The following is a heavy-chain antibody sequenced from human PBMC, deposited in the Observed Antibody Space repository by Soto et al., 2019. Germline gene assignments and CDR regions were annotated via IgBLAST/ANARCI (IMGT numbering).Heavy chain of an antibody. CDR2: ISPYKGDT. V-gene: IGHV1-18*01. Sequence: QVQLVQSGPEMKEPGASVKVSCKASNYDFRDYGFSWVRQAPGQGLEWMGWISPYKGDTNYAQKFQGRVTLTTDSSTNTAYMELRSLRADDTAMYYCARDLPPYDPTYSVVGARFDYWCQGTLVTVSS. J-gene: IGHJ4*02. D-gene: IGHD2-21*01. CDR3: ARDLPPYDPTYSVVGARFDY. CDR1: NYDFRDYG.